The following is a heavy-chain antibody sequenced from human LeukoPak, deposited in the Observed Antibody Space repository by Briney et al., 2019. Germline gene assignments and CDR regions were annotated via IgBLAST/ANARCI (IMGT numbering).Heavy chain of an antibody. CDR2: ISSSGSTI. D-gene: IGHD3-10*01. CDR1: GFTFSDYY. CDR3: ARDHSWFGELPFDY. Sequence: PGGSLRLFCAASGFTFSDYYMSWIREAPGKGLEWVSYISSSGSTIYYADSVKGRFTISRDNAKNSLYLQMNSLRAEDTAVYYCARDHSWFGELPFDYWGQGTLVTVSS. J-gene: IGHJ4*02. V-gene: IGHV3-11*01.